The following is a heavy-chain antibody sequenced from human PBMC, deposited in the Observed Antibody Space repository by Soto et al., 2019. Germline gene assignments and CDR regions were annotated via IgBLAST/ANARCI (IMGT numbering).Heavy chain of an antibody. J-gene: IGHJ4*02. V-gene: IGHV3-23*01. CDR3: AKALGELSPESYDY. CDR1: GFTFNTAW. D-gene: IGHD3-16*02. CDR2: ISGSGSNT. Sequence: PGGSLRLSCAASGFTFNTAWMSWVRQAPGKGLEWVSAISGSGSNTYYADSVKGRFAISRDNSKNTLNLQMNSLRADDTAVYYCAKALGELSPESYDYWGQGTLVTVSS.